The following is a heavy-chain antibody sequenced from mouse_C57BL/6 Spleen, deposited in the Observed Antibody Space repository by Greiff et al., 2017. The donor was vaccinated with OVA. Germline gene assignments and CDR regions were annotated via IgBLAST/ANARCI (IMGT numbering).Heavy chain of an antibody. J-gene: IGHJ3*01. CDR3: ARHPTGGSSWFAY. V-gene: IGHV5-9*01. CDR2: ISGGGGNT. CDR1: GFTFSSYT. Sequence: EVKLVESGGGLVKPGGSLKLSCAASGFTFSSYTMSWVRQTPEKRLEWVATISGGGGNTYYPDSVKGRFTISRDNAKNTLYLQMSSLRSEDTALYYCARHPTGGSSWFAYWGQGTLVTVSA. D-gene: IGHD2-10*01.